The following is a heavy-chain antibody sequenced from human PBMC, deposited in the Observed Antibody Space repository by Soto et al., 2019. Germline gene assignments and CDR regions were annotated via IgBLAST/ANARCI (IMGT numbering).Heavy chain of an antibody. Sequence: QVQLQQWGAGLLKPSETLSLTCAVYGGSLSGYYWSWIRQTPGKGLEWIGQVNHIGITNYSPSLKSRVTISADISRNQFSLKLSSVTVADTAIYYCARKGALLIGDQGVYFQHWGQGTPVTVSS. J-gene: IGHJ1*01. CDR1: GGSLSGYY. V-gene: IGHV4-34*01. CDR3: ARKGALLIGDQGVYFQH. D-gene: IGHD4-17*01. CDR2: VNHIGIT.